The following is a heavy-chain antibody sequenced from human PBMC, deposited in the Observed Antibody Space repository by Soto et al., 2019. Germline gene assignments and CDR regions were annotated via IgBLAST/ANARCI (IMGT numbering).Heavy chain of an antibody. CDR3: ARENYGSGGAPFLDF. Sequence: LSLTCSVSGDSITAYYWAWIRQPPGRGLEYIGYISSSGNTYYNPSLRSRVAISLDTSKNQFSLSLTSVTAADTAVYYCARENYGSGGAPFLDFWGQGTLVTVSS. CDR1: GDSITAYY. V-gene: IGHV4-59*01. D-gene: IGHD2-15*01. J-gene: IGHJ4*02. CDR2: ISSSGNT.